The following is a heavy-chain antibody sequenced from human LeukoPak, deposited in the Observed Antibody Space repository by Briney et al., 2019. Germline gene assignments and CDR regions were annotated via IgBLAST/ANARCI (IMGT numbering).Heavy chain of an antibody. CDR2: IYPSGGGT. CDR3: ARDREGSWSTDY. J-gene: IGHJ4*02. D-gene: IGHD6-13*01. V-gene: IGHV1-46*01. Sequence: ASVKVSCKASGYTFTSYNMHWVRQAPGQGLEWMGIIYPSGGGTSCAQHFQGRVTMTRDTSTSTVFMELSSLRSEDTAVYYCARDREGSWSTDYWGQGTLVTVSS. CDR1: GYTFTSYN.